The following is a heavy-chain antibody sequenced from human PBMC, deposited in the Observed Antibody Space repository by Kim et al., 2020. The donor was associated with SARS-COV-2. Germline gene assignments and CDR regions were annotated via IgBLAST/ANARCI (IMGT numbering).Heavy chain of an antibody. Sequence: SETLSLTCTVSGGSINRYSWTWIRQPPGKGLEWIGCIYYSGSTNYNPSLKSRVTISVDTSKNQFSLRLSSVTAAATAVYYCARHGTNNWFDPWGQGTLVT. V-gene: IGHV4-59*08. CDR1: GGSINRYS. J-gene: IGHJ5*02. CDR2: IYYSGST. CDR3: ARHGTNNWFDP.